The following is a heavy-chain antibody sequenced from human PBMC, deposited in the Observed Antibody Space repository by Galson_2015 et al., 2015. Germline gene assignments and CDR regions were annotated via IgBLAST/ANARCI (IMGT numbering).Heavy chain of an antibody. CDR2: TSCSNKWYT. D-gene: IGHD6-19*01. Sequence: CAISSYRASSYSAACDWIRQSRSRGLEWLGRTSCSNKWYTDYAVSVKSRISINPYTSRNQFYLQLNTVTPEDTAVYYCAREMGSGWYWVFDYWGQGALVTVSS. CDR3: AREMGSGWYWVFDY. J-gene: IGHJ4*02. CDR1: SYRASSYSAA. V-gene: IGHV6-1*01.